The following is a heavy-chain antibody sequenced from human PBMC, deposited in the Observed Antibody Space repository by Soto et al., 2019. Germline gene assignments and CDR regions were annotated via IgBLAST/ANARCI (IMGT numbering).Heavy chain of an antibody. Sequence: SETLSLTCTVSGGSISSGGYYWSWIRQHPGKGLEWIGYIYYSGSTYYNPSLKSRVTISVDTSKNQFSLKLSSVTAADTAVYYCARGLPVLRYFDWLRDYYFDYWGQGTLVT. CDR2: IYYSGST. CDR1: GGSISSGGYY. CDR3: ARGLPVLRYFDWLRDYYFDY. D-gene: IGHD3-9*01. V-gene: IGHV4-31*03. J-gene: IGHJ4*02.